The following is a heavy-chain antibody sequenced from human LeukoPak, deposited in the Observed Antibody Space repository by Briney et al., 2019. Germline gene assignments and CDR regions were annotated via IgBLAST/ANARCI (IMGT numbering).Heavy chain of an antibody. J-gene: IGHJ4*02. CDR1: GFTFSSYA. Sequence: GGSLRLSCAASGFTFSSYAMSWVRQAPGKGLEWVSAISGSGGSTYYADSVKGRFSISRDNSKTTLYLQMNSLRAEDTAVYYCAKERGPYYYDSSGYYDPYYFDYWGQGTLVTVSS. CDR3: AKERGPYYYDSSGYYDPYYFDY. D-gene: IGHD3-22*01. CDR2: ISGSGGST. V-gene: IGHV3-23*01.